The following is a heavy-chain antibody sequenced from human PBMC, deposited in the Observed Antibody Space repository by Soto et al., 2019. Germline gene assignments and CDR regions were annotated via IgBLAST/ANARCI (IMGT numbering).Heavy chain of an antibody. CDR3: ARATGIVGPYYFDY. CDR2: IYSGGST. CDR1: GFTVSSNY. D-gene: IGHD3-22*01. V-gene: IGHV3-53*01. J-gene: IGHJ4*02. Sequence: GGSLRLSCAASGFTVSSNYMSWVRQAPGKGLEWVSVIYSGGSTYYADSVKGRFTISRDNSKNTLYLQMNSLRAEDTAVYYCARATGIVGPYYFDYWGQGTLVTVSS.